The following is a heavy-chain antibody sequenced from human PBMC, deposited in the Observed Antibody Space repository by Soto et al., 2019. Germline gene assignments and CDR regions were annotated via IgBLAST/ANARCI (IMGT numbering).Heavy chain of an antibody. CDR1: GFTFSSYG. V-gene: IGHV3-33*01. D-gene: IGHD3-22*01. CDR3: AVYYYDSSGYYPEYFQH. J-gene: IGHJ1*01. CDR2: IWYDGSNK. Sequence: GGSLRLSCAASGFTFSSYGMHWVRQAPGKGLEWVAVIWYDGSNKYYADSVKGRFTISRDNSKNTLYLQMNSLRAEDTAVYYCAVYYYDSSGYYPEYFQHWGQGTLVTVSS.